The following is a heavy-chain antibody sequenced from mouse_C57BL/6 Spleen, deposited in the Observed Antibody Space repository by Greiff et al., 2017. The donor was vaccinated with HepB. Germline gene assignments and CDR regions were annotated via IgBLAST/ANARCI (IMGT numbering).Heavy chain of an antibody. D-gene: IGHD1-1*01. CDR3: ARGVYYGSSYGAMDY. CDR2: ISSGGSYT. V-gene: IGHV5-6*01. J-gene: IGHJ4*01. Sequence: EVKLVESGGDLVKPGGSLKLSCAASGFTFSSYGMSWVRQTPDKRLEWVATISSGGSYTYYPDSVKGRFTISRDNAKNTLYLQMSSLKSEDTAMYYCARGVYYGSSYGAMDYWGQGTSVTVSS. CDR1: GFTFSSYG.